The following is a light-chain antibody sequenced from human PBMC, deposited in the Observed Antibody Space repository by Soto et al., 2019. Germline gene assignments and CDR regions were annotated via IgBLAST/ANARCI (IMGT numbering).Light chain of an antibody. CDR1: NSNIGAGYE. CDR2: NNA. V-gene: IGLV1-40*01. CDR3: QSFDSSLTGPI. Sequence: QSVLTQPPSVSGAPGQRVTISCTGTNSNIGAGYEVHWYQQFPVTAPQLLISNNANRPSGVPDRFSGSRSGTSASLAITGLQSEDEADYYCQSFDSSLTGPILGGGTKLTVL. J-gene: IGLJ2*01.